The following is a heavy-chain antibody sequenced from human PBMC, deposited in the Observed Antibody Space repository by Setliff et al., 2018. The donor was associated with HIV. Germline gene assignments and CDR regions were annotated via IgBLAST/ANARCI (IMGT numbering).Heavy chain of an antibody. CDR3: ARIYGRSGPI. CDR1: GFSLSTSGMC. D-gene: IGHD2-15*01. V-gene: IGHV2-70*01. Sequence: PTLVNPTQTLTLTCTFSGFSLSTSGMCVSWIRQPPGKALEWLAHIFSDDEKSYSTSLRTRLTISKDTSKNQVVLRMTNMDPVDTGMYYCARIYGRSGPIWGQGTMVTVSS. J-gene: IGHJ3*02. CDR2: IFSDDEK.